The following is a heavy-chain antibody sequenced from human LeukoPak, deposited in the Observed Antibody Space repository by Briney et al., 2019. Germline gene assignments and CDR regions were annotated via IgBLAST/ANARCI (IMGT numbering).Heavy chain of an antibody. CDR1: GFTFSGSG. Sequence: GGSLRLSCAASGFTFSGSGMHWVRQGPGKGLEWVAFIRYDGTDKYYADSVKGRFTISRDNSQSTLFLQMNSPRPEDTAVYYCAELGITMIGGVWGKGTTVTISS. D-gene: IGHD3-10*02. V-gene: IGHV3-30*02. J-gene: IGHJ6*04. CDR2: IRYDGTDK. CDR3: AELGITMIGGV.